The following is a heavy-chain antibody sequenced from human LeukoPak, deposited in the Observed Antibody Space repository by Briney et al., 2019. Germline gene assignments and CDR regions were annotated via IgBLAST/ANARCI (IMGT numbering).Heavy chain of an antibody. CDR2: ISSSSSTI. CDR3: AKDPPLYGSGSYLDY. V-gene: IGHV3-48*01. Sequence: PGGSLRLSCAASGFTFSSYSMNWVRQAPGKGLEWVSYISSSSSTIYYADSVRGRFTISRDDSKNTLYLQMNSLRVEDTAVYYCAKDPPLYGSGSYLDYWGQGSLVTVSS. D-gene: IGHD3-10*01. J-gene: IGHJ4*02. CDR1: GFTFSSYS.